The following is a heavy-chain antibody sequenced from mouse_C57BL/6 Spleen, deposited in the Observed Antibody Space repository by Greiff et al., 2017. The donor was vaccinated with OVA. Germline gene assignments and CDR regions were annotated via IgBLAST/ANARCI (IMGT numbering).Heavy chain of an antibody. V-gene: IGHV3-6*01. J-gene: IGHJ2*01. CDR2: ISYDGSN. D-gene: IGHD2-5*01. CDR3: AIYSNFFDY. CDR1: GYSITSGYY. Sequence: EVKLQESGPGLVKPSQSLSLTCSVTGYSITSGYYWNWIRQFPGNKLEWMGYISYDGSNNYNPSLKNRISITRDTSKNQFFLKLNSVTTEDTATYDCAIYSNFFDYWGQGTTLTGSS.